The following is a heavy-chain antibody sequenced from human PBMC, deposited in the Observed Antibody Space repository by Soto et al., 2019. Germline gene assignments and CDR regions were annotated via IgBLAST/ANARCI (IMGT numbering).Heavy chain of an antibody. D-gene: IGHD3-22*01. CDR2: IYYSGST. CDR1: GGSISSGDYY. V-gene: IGHV4-30-4*01. Sequence: PSETLSLTCTVSGGSISSGDYYWSWIRQPPGKGLEWIGYIYYSGSTYYNPSLKSRVTISVDASKNQFSLKLSSVTAADTAVYYCASLDYYDSSGYTYWGQGTVVTVSS. CDR3: ASLDYYDSSGYTY. J-gene: IGHJ4*02.